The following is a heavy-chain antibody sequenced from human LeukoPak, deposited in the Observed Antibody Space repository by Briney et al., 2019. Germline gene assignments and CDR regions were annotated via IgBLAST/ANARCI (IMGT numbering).Heavy chain of an antibody. Sequence: GRSLRLSCAASGVTFSNYAMHWLRQAPGKGLQGVAVLSYDGCNKHYADSVKGRFTISRDNSKNTLYLQMNSVRAEDTAVYYCAREGIAVAIYYFDYRGQGTLVTVSS. CDR3: AREGIAVAIYYFDY. D-gene: IGHD6-19*01. CDR2: LSYDGCNK. CDR1: GVTFSNYA. J-gene: IGHJ4*02. V-gene: IGHV3-30*04.